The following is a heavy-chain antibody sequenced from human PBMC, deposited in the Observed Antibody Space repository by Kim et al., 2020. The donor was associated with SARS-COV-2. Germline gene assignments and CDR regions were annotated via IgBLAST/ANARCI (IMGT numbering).Heavy chain of an antibody. J-gene: IGHJ3*02. CDR3: ARVARITIFGVVNSAFDI. V-gene: IGHV4-31*03. CDR2: IYYSGST. D-gene: IGHD3-3*01. Sequence: SETLSLTCTVSGGSISSGGYYWSWIRQHPGKGLEWIGYIYYSGSTYYNPSIKSRVTISVDTSKNQFSLKLSSVTAADTAVYYCARVARITIFGVVNSAFDIWGQGTIVTDSS. CDR1: GGSISSGGYY.